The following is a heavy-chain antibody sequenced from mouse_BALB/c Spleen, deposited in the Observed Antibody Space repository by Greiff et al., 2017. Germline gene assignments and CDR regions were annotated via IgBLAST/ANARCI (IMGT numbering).Heavy chain of an antibody. Sequence: EVMLVESGGGLVKPGGSLKLSCAASGFTFSSYAMSWVRQTPEKRLEWVATISSGGSYTYYPDSVKGRFTISRDNAKNTLYLQMSSLRSEDTAMYYCARPYPYFDYWGQGTTLTVSS. CDR2: ISSGGSYT. V-gene: IGHV5-9-1*01. D-gene: IGHD6-5*01. J-gene: IGHJ2*01. CDR3: ARPYPYFDY. CDR1: GFTFSSYA.